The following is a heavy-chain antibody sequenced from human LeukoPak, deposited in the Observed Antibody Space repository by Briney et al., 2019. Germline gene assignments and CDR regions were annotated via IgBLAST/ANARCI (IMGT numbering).Heavy chain of an antibody. V-gene: IGHV3-48*01. CDR1: GFTFSSYS. CDR2: ISSSSGTI. J-gene: IGHJ1*01. D-gene: IGHD2-15*01. Sequence: TGGSLRLSCAASGFTFSSYSMNWVRQAPGKGLEWVSYISSSSGTIYYADSVKRRFTISRDNAKNSLYLQMNSLRAENTAVYYCAREVDFQHWGQGTLVTVSS. CDR3: AREVDFQH.